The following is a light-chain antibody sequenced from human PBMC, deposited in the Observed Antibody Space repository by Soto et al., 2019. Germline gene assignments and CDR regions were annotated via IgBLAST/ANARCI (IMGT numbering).Light chain of an antibody. CDR3: SLYTSENTYV. CDR1: SSDVGGYKF. CDR2: EVS. J-gene: IGLJ1*01. Sequence: QSALTQPASVSGSPGQSITISCTGTSSDVGGYKFVSWYQHHPGKAPKLLIYEVSNRPSGVSDRFSGSKSGNTASLTISRLQADDEADYYCSLYTSENTYVFGTGTKVTVL. V-gene: IGLV2-14*01.